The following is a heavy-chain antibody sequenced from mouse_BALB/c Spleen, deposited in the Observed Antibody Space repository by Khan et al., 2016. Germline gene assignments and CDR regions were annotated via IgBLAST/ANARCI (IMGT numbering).Heavy chain of an antibody. J-gene: IGHJ4*01. Sequence: EVQLQESGPGLVKPSQSLSLTCTVTGYSITSDYAWNWLRQFPGNKLEWMGYISYSGSTSYNPSPQSRIPITRDTSKNQFFLQLNSVTTEDTATYYGARRGYGSSRYAMDYWGQGTSVTVSS. D-gene: IGHD1-1*01. CDR2: ISYSGST. CDR3: ARRGYGSSRYAMDY. CDR1: GYSITSDYA. V-gene: IGHV3-2*02.